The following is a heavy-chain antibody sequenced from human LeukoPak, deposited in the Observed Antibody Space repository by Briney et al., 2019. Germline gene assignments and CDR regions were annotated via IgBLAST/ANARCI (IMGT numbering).Heavy chain of an antibody. D-gene: IGHD3-22*01. J-gene: IGHJ3*02. CDR1: GGSISSYY. CDR2: IYYSGST. CDR3: ATGVVVIISDAFDI. V-gene: IGHV4-59*08. Sequence: SETLSLTRTVSGGSISSYYWSWIRQPPGKGLEWIGFIYYSGSTHYNPSLKSRVTISVDTSKNQFSLKLSSVTAADTAVYYCATGVVVIISDAFDIWGQGTMVTVSS.